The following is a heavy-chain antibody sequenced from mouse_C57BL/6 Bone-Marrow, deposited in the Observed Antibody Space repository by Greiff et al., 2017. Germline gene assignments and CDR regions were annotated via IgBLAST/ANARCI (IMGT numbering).Heavy chain of an antibody. J-gene: IGHJ2*01. CDR3: ARSAHDRERYFDY. CDR2: IHPNSGST. V-gene: IGHV1-64*01. D-gene: IGHD3-2*01. Sequence: QVQLQQPGAELVKPGASVKLSCKASGYTFTSYWMHWVKQRPGQGLEWIGMIHPNSGSTNYNEKFKSKATLTVDKSSSTAYMQLSSLTSEDSAVYYCARSAHDRERYFDYWDRGTTLTVTS. CDR1: GYTFTSYW.